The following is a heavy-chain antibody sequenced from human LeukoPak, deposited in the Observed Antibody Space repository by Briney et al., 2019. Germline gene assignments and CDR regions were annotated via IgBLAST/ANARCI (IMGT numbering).Heavy chain of an antibody. CDR1: GDSISSYY. J-gene: IGHJ6*03. D-gene: IGHD5-18*01. Sequence: MPSETLSLTCTVSGDSISSYYWSWIRQPPGKGLEWIGYIYYSGSTSYKPSLKSRVTISVDSSKNQFSLKLTSVTAADTAVYYCARTTEGGYRYGYYYYYMDVWGKGTTVTISS. CDR3: ARTTEGGYRYGYYYYYMDV. V-gene: IGHV4-59*01. CDR2: IYYSGST.